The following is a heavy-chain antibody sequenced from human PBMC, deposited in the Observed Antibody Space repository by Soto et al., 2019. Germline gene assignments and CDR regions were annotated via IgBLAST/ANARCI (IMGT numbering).Heavy chain of an antibody. J-gene: IGHJ4*02. Sequence: QVQLQESGPGLVKPSQTLSLTCTVSGGSITSGGYCWSWIRQHPGKGLAWIGCISYGGSTSYNPSLKSRVTISVDTAKNQFSLKLSSVTAADTAVYYCARGILGWGQGTLITVSS. D-gene: IGHD5-18*01. CDR3: ARGILG. CDR1: GGSITSGGYC. V-gene: IGHV4-31*03. CDR2: ISYGGST.